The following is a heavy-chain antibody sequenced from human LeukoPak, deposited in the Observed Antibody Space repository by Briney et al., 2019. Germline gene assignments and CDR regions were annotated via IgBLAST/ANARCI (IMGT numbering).Heavy chain of an antibody. D-gene: IGHD3-16*01. Sequence: GGSLRPSCAASGFTFSSYWMSWVRQAPGKGLEWVANIKQDGSEKYYVDSVKGRFTISRDNAKNSLYLQMNSLRAEDTAVYYCARVSDGAYVGYWGQGTLVTVSS. CDR3: ARVSDGAYVGY. V-gene: IGHV3-7*01. CDR2: IKQDGSEK. J-gene: IGHJ4*02. CDR1: GFTFSSYW.